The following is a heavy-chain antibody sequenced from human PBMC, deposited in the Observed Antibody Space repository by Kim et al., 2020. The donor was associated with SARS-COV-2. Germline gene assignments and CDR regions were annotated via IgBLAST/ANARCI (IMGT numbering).Heavy chain of an antibody. CDR3: ARLDPPDYDSSGRDDY. Sequence: SLKSRVTISVDTSKNQFSLKLSSVTAADTAVYYCARLDPPDYDSSGRDDYWGQGTLVTVSS. D-gene: IGHD3-22*01. V-gene: IGHV4-39*01. J-gene: IGHJ4*02.